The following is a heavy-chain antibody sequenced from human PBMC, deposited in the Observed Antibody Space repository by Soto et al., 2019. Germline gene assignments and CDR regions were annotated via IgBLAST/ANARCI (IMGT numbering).Heavy chain of an antibody. CDR3: ARGGGHNLEY. CDR1: GFTFGAYW. J-gene: IGHJ4*02. Sequence: PGGSLRLSCAVSGFTFGAYWMSWVRQAPGKGLEWAAILNNDGSQTNYVDSVRGRFSISRDNTKNSLYLQMNSLRVEDTAVYFCARGGGHNLEYWGQGALVTVSS. CDR2: LNNDGSQT. V-gene: IGHV3-7*04. D-gene: IGHD1-1*01.